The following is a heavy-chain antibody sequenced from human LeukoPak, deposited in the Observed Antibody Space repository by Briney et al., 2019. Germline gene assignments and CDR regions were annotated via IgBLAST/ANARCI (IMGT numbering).Heavy chain of an antibody. Sequence: SETLSLTCTVSGGSISSYYWSWIRQPAGKGLEWIGRIYTSGSTYYNPSLKSRVTISVDTSKNQFSLKLSSVTAADTAVYYCARDFGAEDWYFDLWGRGTLVTVSS. CDR1: GGSISSYY. D-gene: IGHD3-10*01. CDR3: ARDFGAEDWYFDL. V-gene: IGHV4-4*07. CDR2: IYTSGST. J-gene: IGHJ2*01.